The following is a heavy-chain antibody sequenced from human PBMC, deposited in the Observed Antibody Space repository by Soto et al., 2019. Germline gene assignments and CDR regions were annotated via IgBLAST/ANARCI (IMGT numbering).Heavy chain of an antibody. V-gene: IGHV1-2*02. D-gene: IGHD3-10*01. Sequence: QVQLVQSGAEVKKPGASVKVSCKASGYTFTGYYMHWVGQAPGQGLEWMGWINPNSGGTNYAQKFQGRVTMTRDTSISTAYMELSRLRSDDTAVYYCAREDPRGVKGDNWFDPWGQGTLVTVSS. CDR2: INPNSGGT. J-gene: IGHJ5*02. CDR1: GYTFTGYY. CDR3: AREDPRGVKGDNWFDP.